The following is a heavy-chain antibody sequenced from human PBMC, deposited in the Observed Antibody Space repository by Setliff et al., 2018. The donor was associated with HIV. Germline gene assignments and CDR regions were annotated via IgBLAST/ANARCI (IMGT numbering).Heavy chain of an antibody. CDR2: ISGYNGNT. V-gene: IGHV1-18*01. J-gene: IGHJ3*02. D-gene: IGHD2-2*01. Sequence: ASVKVSCKASGYTFTSYGISWVRQAPGQGLEWMGWISGYNGNTNFAQKLQGRVTMTTDTSTSTAYMELRSLRSDDTAMYYCATQRDIVMVPGQGGFDIWAQGTMVTVSS. CDR3: ATQRDIVMVPGQGGFDI. CDR1: GYTFTSYG.